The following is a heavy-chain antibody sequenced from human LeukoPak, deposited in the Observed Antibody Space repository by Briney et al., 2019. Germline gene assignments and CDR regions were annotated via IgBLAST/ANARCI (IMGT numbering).Heavy chain of an antibody. CDR1: GFTFSSYG. J-gene: IGHJ3*02. Sequence: GGSLRLSCAASGFTFSSYGMHWVRQAPGKGLEWVAFIRYDGSNKYYADSVKGRFTISRDNSKNTLYLQMNSLRAEDTAVYYCAKDFETYYYDSSSAFDIWGQGTMVTVSS. V-gene: IGHV3-30*02. CDR3: AKDFETYYYDSSSAFDI. CDR2: IRYDGSNK. D-gene: IGHD3-22*01.